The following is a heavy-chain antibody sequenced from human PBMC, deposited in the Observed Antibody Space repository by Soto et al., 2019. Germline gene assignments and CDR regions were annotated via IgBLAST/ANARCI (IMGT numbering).Heavy chain of an antibody. CDR3: ARGPSSFRFYYYYGMDV. CDR2: INPSGGST. V-gene: IGHV1-46*01. J-gene: IGHJ6*02. D-gene: IGHD6-6*01. Sequence: GASVKVSCKASGYTFTSYYMHWVRQAPGQGLEWMGIINPSGGSTGYAQKFQGRVTMTRDTSTSTVYMELSSLRSEDTAVYYCARGPSSFRFYYYYGMDVWGQGTTVTVSS. CDR1: GYTFTSYY.